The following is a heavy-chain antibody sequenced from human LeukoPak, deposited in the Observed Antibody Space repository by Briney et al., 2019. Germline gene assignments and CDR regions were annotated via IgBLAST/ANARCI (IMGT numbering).Heavy chain of an antibody. CDR3: AREGGPYRPLDY. CDR1: GGSMSSYY. Sequence: KPSETLSLTCTVSGGSMSSYYWSFIRQSAGTGLEWLGRIHTSGTTWYNPSLKSRVTLSVDASKNQFSLKLTSVTAADTAVYYCAREGGPYRPLDYSGQGTLVTVAS. J-gene: IGHJ4*02. V-gene: IGHV4-4*07. CDR2: IHTSGTT.